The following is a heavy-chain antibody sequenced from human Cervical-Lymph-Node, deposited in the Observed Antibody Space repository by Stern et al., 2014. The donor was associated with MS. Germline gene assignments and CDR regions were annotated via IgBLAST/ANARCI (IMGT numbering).Heavy chain of an antibody. V-gene: IGHV5-51*03. CDR1: GYSFATYW. CDR2: IYPGDSDT. J-gene: IGHJ6*02. Sequence: VQLVQSGAEVKKPGESLKISCKGSGYSFATYWIGWGRQMPGTGLEWMGIIYPGDSDTSYSPSFQGPGTSSADQVIRTAYLHWSSLKASDTAMYYCARPGDDTAKYGLDVWGQGTTVTVSS. CDR3: ARPGDDTAKYGLDV. D-gene: IGHD5-18*01.